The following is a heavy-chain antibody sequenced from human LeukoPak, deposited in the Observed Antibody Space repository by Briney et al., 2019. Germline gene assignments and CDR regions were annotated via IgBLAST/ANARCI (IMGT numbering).Heavy chain of an antibody. Sequence: PGRSLRLSCAASGFTFSSYAMHWVRQAPGKGLEWVAVISCDGSNKYYADSVKGRFTISRDNSKNTLYLQMNSLRAEDTAVYYCAREGLRRFDYWGQGTLVTVSS. CDR2: ISCDGSNK. V-gene: IGHV3-30*04. CDR1: GFTFSSYA. CDR3: AREGLRRFDY. J-gene: IGHJ4*02. D-gene: IGHD2-15*01.